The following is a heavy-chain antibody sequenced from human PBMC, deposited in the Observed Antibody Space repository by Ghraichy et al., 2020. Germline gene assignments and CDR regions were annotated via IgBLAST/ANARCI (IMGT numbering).Heavy chain of an antibody. CDR1: GFTVSGNS. D-gene: IGHD4-23*01. J-gene: IGHJ4*02. CDR2: LYSVDST. CDR3: AKIYGGNSLDY. Sequence: GESLNISCAASGFTVSGNSMSWVRQAPGKGLEWVSVLYSVDSTYYADSVKGRFTISRDNSKNTLYLQMNTLRAEDTAVYYCAKIYGGNSLDYWGQGTLVTVSS. V-gene: IGHV3-66*01.